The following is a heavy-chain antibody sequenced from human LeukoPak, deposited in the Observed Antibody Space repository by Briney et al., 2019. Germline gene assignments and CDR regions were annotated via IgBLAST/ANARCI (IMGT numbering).Heavy chain of an antibody. Sequence: VASVKVSCKASGGTFSSYAISWVRQAPGQGLEWMGGIIPIFGTANYAQKFQGRVTITTDESTSTAYMELSSLRSEDTAVYYCARDLRITMVRGVPFHWFDPWGQGTLVTVSS. J-gene: IGHJ5*02. V-gene: IGHV1-69*05. D-gene: IGHD3-10*01. CDR1: GGTFSSYA. CDR3: ARDLRITMVRGVPFHWFDP. CDR2: IIPIFGTA.